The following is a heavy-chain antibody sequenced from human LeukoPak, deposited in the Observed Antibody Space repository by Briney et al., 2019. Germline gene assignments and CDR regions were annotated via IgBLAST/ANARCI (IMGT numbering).Heavy chain of an antibody. J-gene: IGHJ6*03. D-gene: IGHD3-10*01. Sequence: SETLSLTCTVSGGSISSGSYYWSWIRQPAGKGLEWIGRIYTSESTNYNPSLKSRFTISVDTSKNQFSLKLSSVTAADTAVYYCGRESMVRGVIINYYYYMDVWGKGTTVTISS. CDR2: IYTSEST. V-gene: IGHV4-61*02. CDR1: GGSISSGSYY. CDR3: GRESMVRGVIINYYYYMDV.